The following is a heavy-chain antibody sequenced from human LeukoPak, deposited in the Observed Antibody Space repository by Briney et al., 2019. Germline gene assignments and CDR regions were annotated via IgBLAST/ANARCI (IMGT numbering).Heavy chain of an antibody. CDR2: VYHGGSS. V-gene: IGHV4-38-2*02. CDR1: GYSINSGFY. D-gene: IGHD6-6*01. J-gene: IGHJ4*02. CDR3: ARRVGSSDCFDY. Sequence: SEALSLTCTVSGYSINSGFYWGWIRQPPRKGLEWIGNVYHGGSSYYNPSLKSRVTISVDTSKNQFSLNLYSVTAADTAVYYCARRVGSSDCFDYWGQGTLVTVSS.